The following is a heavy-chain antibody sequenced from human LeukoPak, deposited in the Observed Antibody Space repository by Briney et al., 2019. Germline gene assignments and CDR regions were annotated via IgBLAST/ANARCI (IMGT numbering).Heavy chain of an antibody. CDR2: IYYSCST. Sequence: SETLSLTCTVSGGSISSYYGSWVRQPPGRGLEWIGYIYYSCSTNYNPSLKSRVTISLDTSTNQFSLKLTSVTAADTAVYYCARVYSSSFNHAFDIWGPGTMVTVSS. J-gene: IGHJ3*02. CDR1: GGSISSYY. D-gene: IGHD6-13*01. CDR3: ARVYSSSFNHAFDI. V-gene: IGHV4-59*01.